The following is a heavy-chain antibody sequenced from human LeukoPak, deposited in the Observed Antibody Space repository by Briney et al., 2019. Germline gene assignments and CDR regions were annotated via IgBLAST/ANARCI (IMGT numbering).Heavy chain of an antibody. Sequence: GGSLRLSCAASGFTVSSNYMSWVRQAPGKGLEWVSVMYSGGSTYYADSVKGRFTISRDNSKNTLYLQMNSLRAEDTAVYYCARDGRGITAAGSPLVFDYWGQGTLVTVSS. V-gene: IGHV3-53*01. CDR2: MYSGGST. CDR1: GFTVSSNY. CDR3: ARDGRGITAAGSPLVFDY. J-gene: IGHJ4*02. D-gene: IGHD6-13*01.